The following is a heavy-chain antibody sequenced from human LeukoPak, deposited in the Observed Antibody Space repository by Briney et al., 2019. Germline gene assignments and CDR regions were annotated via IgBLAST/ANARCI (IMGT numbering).Heavy chain of an antibody. V-gene: IGHV4-4*07. D-gene: IGHD3-10*01. CDR2: IYTVGST. CDR3: ARDSGTTGEVKFDP. CDR1: GGSISSYY. J-gene: IGHJ5*02. Sequence: MPSETLSLTCTVSGGSISSYYWSWIRQPAGKGLEWIGRIYTVGSTTTYNPSLKSRVTMSVDTSKNQFSLKLSSVTAADTAVYYCARDSGTTGEVKFDPWGQGTLVTVSS.